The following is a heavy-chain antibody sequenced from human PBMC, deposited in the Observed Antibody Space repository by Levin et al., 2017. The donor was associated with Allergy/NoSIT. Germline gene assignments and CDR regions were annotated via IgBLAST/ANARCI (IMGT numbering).Heavy chain of an antibody. CDR3: ARGYSGYGGMDV. J-gene: IGHJ6*04. CDR2: IYSGGST. CDR1: GFTVSSNY. Sequence: PGGSLRLSCAASGFTVSSNYVNWVRQAPGKGLEWVSVIYSGGSTNYADSVKGRFTISRDNSKNTLYLQMNSLRAEDTAVYYCARGYSGYGGMDVWGKGTTVTVSS. V-gene: IGHV3-66*01. D-gene: IGHD5-12*01.